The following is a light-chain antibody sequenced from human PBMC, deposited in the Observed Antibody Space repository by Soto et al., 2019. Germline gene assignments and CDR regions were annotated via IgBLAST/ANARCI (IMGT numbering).Light chain of an antibody. V-gene: IGLV2-11*01. J-gene: IGLJ1*01. Sequence: QSVLTQPRSVSGSPGQSVTISCTGTSSDVGGYNYVSWYQQHPGKAPRLIIYDVSQRPSGVPDRFSGSKSGNTASLTISGLQAEDEADYSCCSSTDSYTLVFGTGTKLTVL. CDR1: SSDVGGYNY. CDR3: CSSTDSYTLV. CDR2: DVS.